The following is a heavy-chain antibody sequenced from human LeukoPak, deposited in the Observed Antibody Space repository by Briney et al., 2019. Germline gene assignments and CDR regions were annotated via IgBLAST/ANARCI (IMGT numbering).Heavy chain of an antibody. V-gene: IGHV4-4*07. CDR2: ISGSGTI. CDR3: AREDTMVRGLDY. Sequence: PSETLSLTCTVSGGSINSYWSWIRQPAGKGLEWIGRISGSGTITYNPALQSRLSISIDTSKNQFFLKLSSVTAADTAVYYCAREDTMVRGLDYWGQGTLVTVSS. J-gene: IGHJ4*02. CDR1: GGSINSY. D-gene: IGHD3-10*01.